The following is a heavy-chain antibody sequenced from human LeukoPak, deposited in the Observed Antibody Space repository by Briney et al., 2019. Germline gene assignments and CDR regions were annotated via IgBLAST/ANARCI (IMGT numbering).Heavy chain of an antibody. J-gene: IGHJ5*02. CDR1: GGTFSSYA. D-gene: IGHD3-10*01. V-gene: IGHV1-69*06. Sequence: SVKVSRKASGGTFSSYAISWVRQAPGQGLEWMGGIIPIFGTANYAQKFQGRVTITADKSTSTAYMELSSLRSEDTAVYYCARSGFTMVRGVTPSWFDPWGQGTLVTVSS. CDR2: IIPIFGTA. CDR3: ARSGFTMVRGVTPSWFDP.